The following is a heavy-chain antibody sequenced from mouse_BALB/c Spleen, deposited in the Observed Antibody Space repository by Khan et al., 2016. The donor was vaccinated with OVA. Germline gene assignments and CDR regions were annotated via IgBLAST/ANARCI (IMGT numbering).Heavy chain of an antibody. CDR3: AGSGYDYGRGALFAY. CDR2: IWSAGST. Sequence: QVQLKESGPGLVQPSQSLSITCTVSGFSLNNYSVHWVRQSPGKGLEWLGVIWSAGSTDYNAAFISRLTISKDNSRSQVILKMNSLQPDDTAIYHCAGSGYDYGRGALFAYWGQGTLVTVSS. CDR1: GFSLNNYS. J-gene: IGHJ3*01. V-gene: IGHV2-2*01. D-gene: IGHD2-4*01.